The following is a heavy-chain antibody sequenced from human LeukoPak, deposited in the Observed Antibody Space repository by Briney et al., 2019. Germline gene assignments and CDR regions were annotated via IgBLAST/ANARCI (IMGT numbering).Heavy chain of an antibody. D-gene: IGHD3-22*01. Sequence: SETLSLTCTVSGGSISSYYWSWIRQPPGRGLEWIGYISYSGSTNYNPSLKSRVTISVDTSKNQFSLKLSSVTAADTAVYYCAREGLNAFDIWGQGTMVTVSS. V-gene: IGHV4-59*01. CDR3: AREGLNAFDI. CDR2: ISYSGST. J-gene: IGHJ3*02. CDR1: GGSISSYY.